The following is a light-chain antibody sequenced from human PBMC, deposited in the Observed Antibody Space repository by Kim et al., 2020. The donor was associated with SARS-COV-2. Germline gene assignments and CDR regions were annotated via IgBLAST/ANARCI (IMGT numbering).Light chain of an antibody. J-gene: IGKJ1*01. V-gene: IGKV3-11*01. CDR2: DAS. CDR3: QQRSNWPPLWT. CDR1: QSVSSY. Sequence: PGERAPRSCRASQSVSSYLAWYQQKPGQAPRLLIYDASNRATGIPARFSGSGSGTDFTLTISSLEPEDFAVYYCQQRSNWPPLWTFGQGTKVDIK.